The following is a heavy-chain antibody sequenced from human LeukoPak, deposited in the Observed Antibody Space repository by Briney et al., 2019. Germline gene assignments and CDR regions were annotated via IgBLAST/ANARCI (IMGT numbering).Heavy chain of an antibody. D-gene: IGHD6-19*01. Sequence: PGGSLRLSCAASGFTFSGYEMNWVRQAPGKGLEWVSYISSSGSTIYYADSVKGRFTISRDNAKDALHLQMDNLRAEDTAVYYCARARWSSTGWFLGYWGQGTLVTVSS. CDR2: ISSSGSTI. J-gene: IGHJ4*02. CDR1: GFTFSGYE. CDR3: ARARWSSTGWFLGY. V-gene: IGHV3-48*03.